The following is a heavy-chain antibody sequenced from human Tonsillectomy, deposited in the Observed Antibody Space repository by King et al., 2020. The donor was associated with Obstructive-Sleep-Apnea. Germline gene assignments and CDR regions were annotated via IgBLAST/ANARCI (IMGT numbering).Heavy chain of an antibody. J-gene: IGHJ3*01. CDR1: GFTVSAYA. CDR3: ARDFAARRAFSGALDL. Sequence: QRQLVQSGGGGVQPGGSLRLSCAASGFTVSAYAMHWGRQAPGKGLEWVAVISYDGSNKYYVDSVKGRFTISRDNSKNTLYLQMNSLRAEDTALYFCARDFAARRAFSGALDLWGQGTVVTVSS. D-gene: IGHD6-6*01. CDR2: ISYDGSNK. V-gene: IGHV3-30*04.